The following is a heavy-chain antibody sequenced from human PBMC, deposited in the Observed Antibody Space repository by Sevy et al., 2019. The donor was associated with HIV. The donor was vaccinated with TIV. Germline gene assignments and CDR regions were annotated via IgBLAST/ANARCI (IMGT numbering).Heavy chain of an antibody. Sequence: GESLKISCAASGFTFSSYAMSWVRQAPGKGLEWVSAISGSGGSTYYADSVKGRFTISRDNSKNTLYLQMNSLRAEDTAVYYCAKGSDNWNDVLFDYWGQGTLVTVSS. CDR3: AKGSDNWNDVLFDY. CDR1: GFTFSSYA. D-gene: IGHD1-20*01. CDR2: ISGSGGST. J-gene: IGHJ4*02. V-gene: IGHV3-23*01.